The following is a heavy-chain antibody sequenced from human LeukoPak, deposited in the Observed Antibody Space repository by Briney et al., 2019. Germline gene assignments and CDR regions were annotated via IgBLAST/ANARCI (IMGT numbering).Heavy chain of an antibody. D-gene: IGHD1-26*01. CDR3: ARDEAWELSRGAFDI. CDR1: GYTFTSYG. Sequence: ASVKVSCKASGYTFTSYGISWVRQAPGQGLEWMGWISAYNGNTNYAQKLQGRVTMTTDTSTSTAYMELRSLRSDDTAVYYCARDEAWELSRGAFDIWGQGTMVTVSS. CDR2: ISAYNGNT. V-gene: IGHV1-18*01. J-gene: IGHJ3*02.